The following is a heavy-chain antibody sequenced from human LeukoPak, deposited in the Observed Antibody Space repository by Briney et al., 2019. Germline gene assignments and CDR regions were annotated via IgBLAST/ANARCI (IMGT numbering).Heavy chain of an antibody. Sequence: SETLSLTCTVSGGSISSSSYYWGWIRQPPGKGLEWIGSIYYSGSTYYNPSLKSRVTISVDTSKNQFSLKLSSVTAADTAVYYCARGANIVVVPAAISGHPADWFDPWGQGTLVTVSS. J-gene: IGHJ5*02. CDR1: GGSISSSSYY. D-gene: IGHD2-2*01. CDR2: IYYSGST. V-gene: IGHV4-39*07. CDR3: ARGANIVVVPAAISGHPADWFDP.